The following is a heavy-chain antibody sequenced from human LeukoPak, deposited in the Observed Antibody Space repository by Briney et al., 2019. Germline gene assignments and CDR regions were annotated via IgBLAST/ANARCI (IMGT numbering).Heavy chain of an antibody. J-gene: IGHJ5*02. Sequence: PSETLSLTCTVSSGSISINTYYWSWIRQPPGKGLEWIGQIYYSGSTYYNPSLKSRVTISLDTSKSQFSLKLTSVTAADTAVYYCAREFHPWGQGTLVSVSP. V-gene: IGHV4-61*01. CDR2: IYYSGST. CDR1: SGSISINTYY. CDR3: AREFHP.